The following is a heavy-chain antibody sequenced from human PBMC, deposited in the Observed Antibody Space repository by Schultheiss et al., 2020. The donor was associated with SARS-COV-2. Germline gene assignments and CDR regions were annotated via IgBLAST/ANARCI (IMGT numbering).Heavy chain of an antibody. D-gene: IGHD6-6*01. V-gene: IGHV4-4*02. CDR3: ARGGQGQLVRWRGYYYMDV. CDR2: IYHSGST. CDR1: GGSISSSNW. Sequence: SETLSLTCAVSGGSISSSNWWSWVRQPPGKGLEWIGEIYHSGSTNYNPSLKSRVTISVDTSKNQFSLKLSSVTAADTAVYYCARGGQGQLVRWRGYYYMDVWGKGTTVTVSS. J-gene: IGHJ6*03.